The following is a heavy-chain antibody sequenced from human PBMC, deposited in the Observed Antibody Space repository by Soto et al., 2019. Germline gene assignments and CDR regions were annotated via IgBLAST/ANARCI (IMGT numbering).Heavy chain of an antibody. CDR2: IYPDDSDT. V-gene: IGHV5-51*01. J-gene: IGHJ4*02. D-gene: IGHD2-21*02. CDR3: ARVRIKGGDGYFDY. Sequence: GESLKISCKTSGYSFTSYWNGWVRQMPGKGLEWMGMIYPDDSDTRYSPSFQGQVTISADKSIYTAYLQWTSLKASDSAMYYCARVRIKGGDGYFDYWGRGSLVTVSS. CDR1: GYSFTSYW.